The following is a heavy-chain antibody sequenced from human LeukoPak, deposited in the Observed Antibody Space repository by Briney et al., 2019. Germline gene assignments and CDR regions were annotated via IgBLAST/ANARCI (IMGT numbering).Heavy chain of an antibody. CDR2: IIVSGTT. CDR1: GFTFSSFS. J-gene: IGHJ4*02. CDR3: AKGSVGNADFAS. Sequence: GGSLRLSCASSGFTFSSFSMTWVRQAPGKGLEWVSSIIVSGTTYYADSVKGRFTISRDSFRGTLFLQMDSLRVEDTAVYFCAKGSVGNADFASWGQGALVTVSS. D-gene: IGHD6-25*01. V-gene: IGHV3-23*01.